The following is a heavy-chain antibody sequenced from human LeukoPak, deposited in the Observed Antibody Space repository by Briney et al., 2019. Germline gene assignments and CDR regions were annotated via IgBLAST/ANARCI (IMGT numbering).Heavy chain of an antibody. CDR1: GFTFSDYY. CDR3: ARDLHYYDSSGYYFDY. Sequence: PGGTLRLSCAASGFTFSDYYMSWIRQAPGKGLEWVSYISSSGSTIYYADSVKGRFTISRDNAKNSLYLQMNSLRAEDTAVYYCARDLHYYDSSGYYFDYWGQGTLVTVSS. J-gene: IGHJ4*02. D-gene: IGHD3-22*01. V-gene: IGHV3-11*04. CDR2: ISSSGSTI.